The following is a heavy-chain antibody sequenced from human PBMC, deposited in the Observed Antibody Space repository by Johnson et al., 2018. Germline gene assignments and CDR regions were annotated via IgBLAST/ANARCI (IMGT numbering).Heavy chain of an antibody. V-gene: IGHV3-7*01. D-gene: IGHD5-24*01. J-gene: IGHJ6*03. CDR1: GFTFSSYW. CDR3: AREGGATPPMDV. CDR2: IKQDGSEK. Sequence: VQLVQSGGGLVQXGGSXRLXCAASGFTFSSYWMSWVRPAPGKGLEWVANIKQDGSEKYYVDSVKGRFTISRDNAKHALYLQMNSLSAEDTAVYYCAREGGATPPMDVWGKGTTVTVSS.